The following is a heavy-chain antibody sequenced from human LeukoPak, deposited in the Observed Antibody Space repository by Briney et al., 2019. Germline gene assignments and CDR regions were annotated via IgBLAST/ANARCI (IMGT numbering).Heavy chain of an antibody. CDR3: ARDRYGDHTYFDY. CDR2: IYHSGST. J-gene: IGHJ4*02. CDR1: GGSIGSGGYY. V-gene: IGHV4-30-2*01. Sequence: SEILSLTCTVSGGSIGSGGYYWSWIRQHPGKGLEWIGYIYHSGSTYYNPSLKSRVTISVDRSKNQFPLKLSSVTAADTAVYYCARDRYGDHTYFDYWGQGTLVTVSS. D-gene: IGHD4-17*01.